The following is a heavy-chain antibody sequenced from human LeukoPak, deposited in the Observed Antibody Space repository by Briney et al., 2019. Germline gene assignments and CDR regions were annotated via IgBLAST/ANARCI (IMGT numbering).Heavy chain of an antibody. V-gene: IGHV4-30-4*01. CDR1: GGSISSGDYY. CDR2: IYYSGST. D-gene: IGHD5-24*01. J-gene: IGHJ3*02. CDR3: ASSVEMATITGAFDI. Sequence: SETLSLTCTVSGGSISSGDYYWSWIRQPPGKGLEWIGYIYYSGSTYYNPSLKSRVTISVDTSKNQFSLKLSSVTAADTAVYYCASSVEMATITGAFDIWGQGTMVTVSS.